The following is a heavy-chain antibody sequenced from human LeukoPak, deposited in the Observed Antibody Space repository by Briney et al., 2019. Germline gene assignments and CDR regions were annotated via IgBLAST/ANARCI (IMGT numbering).Heavy chain of an antibody. CDR2: INRDGSST. D-gene: IGHD3-10*02. Sequence: PGGSLRLSCAASGFTFSRYWMHWVRQAPGKGLGWVSRINRDGSSTSYADSVKRRFTISRHTAKNSLYLQMHSLRAEDTAVYYCAELGITMIGGVWGKGTTVTISS. CDR3: AELGITMIGGV. V-gene: IGHV3-74*01. J-gene: IGHJ6*04. CDR1: GFTFSRYW.